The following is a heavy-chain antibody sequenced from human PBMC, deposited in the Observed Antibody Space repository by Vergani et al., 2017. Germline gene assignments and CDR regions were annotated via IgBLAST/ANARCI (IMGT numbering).Heavy chain of an antibody. V-gene: IGHV4-59*01. CDR2: IYYSGSP. CDR3: AGGEVAVADTEGGTGYFDY. D-gene: IGHD6-19*01. Sequence: QVQLQESGPGLVKPSQTLSLTCTVSGGSISSYYWSWIRQPPGKGLEWIGYIYYSGSPNCNPSLKSRVTISVDTSKNQFSLKLSSVTEADMAVYYCAGGEVAVADTEGGTGYFDYWGQGTLVTVSS. J-gene: IGHJ4*02. CDR1: GGSISSYY.